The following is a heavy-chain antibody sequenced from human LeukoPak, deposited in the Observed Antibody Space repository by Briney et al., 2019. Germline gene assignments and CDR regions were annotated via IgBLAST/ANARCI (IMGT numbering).Heavy chain of an antibody. CDR3: ARLLNNDNSGDPDTFDM. D-gene: IGHD3-22*01. V-gene: IGHV4-59*08. Sequence: PSETLSLTCSVSGGSISRHYWSWIRQPPGKGLEWIGYISYSGSTKYNPSFQSRVTISLDTSKTHVSLKLTSVTAADTAVYYCARLLNNDNSGDPDTFDMWGPGTMVTVSS. J-gene: IGHJ3*02. CDR2: ISYSGST. CDR1: GGSISRHY.